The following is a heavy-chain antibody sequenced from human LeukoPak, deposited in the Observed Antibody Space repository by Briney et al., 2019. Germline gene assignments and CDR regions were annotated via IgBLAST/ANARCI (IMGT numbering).Heavy chain of an antibody. Sequence: GGSLRLSCAASGFTFSSYWMSWVRQAPGKGLEWVAIFWYDGANKNYVDSAKGRFTISSDYSRNTLFLQMDGLRAEDTGVYYCARVAETYSYYMDVWGKGTTVTVSS. J-gene: IGHJ6*03. CDR1: GFTFSSYW. V-gene: IGHV3-33*02. D-gene: IGHD5-24*01. CDR2: FWYDGANK. CDR3: ARVAETYSYYMDV.